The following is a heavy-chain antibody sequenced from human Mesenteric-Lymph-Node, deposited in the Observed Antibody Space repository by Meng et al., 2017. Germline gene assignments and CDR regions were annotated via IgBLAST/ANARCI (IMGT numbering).Heavy chain of an antibody. J-gene: IGHJ4*02. CDR3: ARDSTGNTADY. CDR1: GFTVSSNY. Sequence: EGQLVESGGGVVQPGGSLRLSCAASGFTVSSNYMTWVRQAPGKGLEWVSVIYSDDNTYYADSVRGRFTISRDKSKNTLFLQMNSLRVEDTAMYYCARDSTGNTADYWGQGTLVTVSS. D-gene: IGHD1-7*01. CDR2: IYSDDNT. V-gene: IGHV3-66*01.